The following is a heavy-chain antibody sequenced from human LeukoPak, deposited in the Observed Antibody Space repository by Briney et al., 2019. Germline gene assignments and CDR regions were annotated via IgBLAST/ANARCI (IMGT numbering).Heavy chain of an antibody. CDR3: ASSYYVWGSYRPTYYFDY. CDR1: GYTSTSYA. D-gene: IGHD3-16*02. V-gene: IGHV1-3*01. CDR2: INAGNGNT. J-gene: IGHJ4*02. Sequence: GASVKVSCKASGYTSTSYAMHWVRQAPGQRLEWMGWINAGNGNTKYSQKFQGRVTITRDTSASTAYMELSSLRSEDTAVYYCASSYYVWGSYRPTYYFDYWGQGTLVTVSS.